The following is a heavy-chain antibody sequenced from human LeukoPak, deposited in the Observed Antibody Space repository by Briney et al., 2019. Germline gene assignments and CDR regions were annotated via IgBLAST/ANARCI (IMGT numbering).Heavy chain of an antibody. CDR3: AMAGDTTGFEF. V-gene: IGHV3-23*01. J-gene: IGHJ4*02. CDR1: GFGFSNYA. CDR2: ISGSGGST. Sequence: GGSLRLSCAASGFGFSNYAMSWVRQAPGRGLEWVSGISGSGGSTYYADSVKGRFTISRDNSKKMLYLQMNSLRVEDTAVYYCAMAGDTTGFEFWGQGTLVTVSP. D-gene: IGHD1-14*01.